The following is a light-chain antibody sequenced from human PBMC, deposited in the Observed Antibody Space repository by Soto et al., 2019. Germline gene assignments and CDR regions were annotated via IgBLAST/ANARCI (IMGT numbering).Light chain of an antibody. V-gene: IGKV2-28*01. J-gene: IGKJ2*01. CDR1: QSLLHSNGYNY. Sequence: DIVMTQSPLSLPVTPGEPASISCRSSQSLLHSNGYNYLDWYLQKPGQSPQLLIYLGSNRASGVPDRFSGGGSCTDFTLKISRVEAEDVGVYYCMQALQTPPYTFGQGTKLEIK. CDR2: LGS. CDR3: MQALQTPPYT.